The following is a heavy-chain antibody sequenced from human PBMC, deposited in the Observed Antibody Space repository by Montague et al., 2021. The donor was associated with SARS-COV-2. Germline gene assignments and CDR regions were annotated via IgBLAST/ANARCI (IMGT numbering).Heavy chain of an antibody. Sequence: SETLSLTCRVSGDSISTSTWWTWVRQPPGKGLEGIGEIFHSGTINYNPSLKSRVSISVDKSNNQFSLRLSSLIAADTAVYYCATLSRRTAAGTRDYFGLDVWGQGTTVVVSS. CDR2: IFHSGTI. J-gene: IGHJ6*02. CDR3: ATLSRRTAAGTRDYFGLDV. CDR1: GDSISTSTW. V-gene: IGHV4-4*02. D-gene: IGHD6-13*01.